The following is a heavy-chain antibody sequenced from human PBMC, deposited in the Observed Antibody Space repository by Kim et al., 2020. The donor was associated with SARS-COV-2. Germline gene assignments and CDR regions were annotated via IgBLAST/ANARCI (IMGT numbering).Heavy chain of an antibody. D-gene: IGHD2-2*01. CDR1: GGSFSGYY. CDR2: INHSGST. CDR3: ARSMPGPGKN. J-gene: IGHJ4*02. V-gene: IGHV4-34*01. Sequence: SQTLSLTCAVYGGSFSGYYWSWIRQPPGKGLEWIGEINHSGSTNYNPSLKSRVTISVDTSKNQFSLKLSSVTAADTAVYYCARSMPGPGKNWGQGTLVTVSS.